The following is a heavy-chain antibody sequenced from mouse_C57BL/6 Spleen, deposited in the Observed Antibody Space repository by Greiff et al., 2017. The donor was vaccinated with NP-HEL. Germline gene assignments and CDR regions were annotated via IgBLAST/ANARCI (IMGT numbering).Heavy chain of an antibody. J-gene: IGHJ3*01. CDR1: GFSLTSYG. CDR2: IWSGGST. D-gene: IGHD2-1*01. CDR3: ARNFYYGNSWFAY. V-gene: IGHV2-2*01. Sequence: QVQLKESGPGLVQPSQSLSITCTVSGFSLTSYGVHWVRQSPGQGLEWLGVIWSGGSTDYNAAFISRLSISKDNSKSQVFFKMNSLQADDTAIYYCARNFYYGNSWFAYWGQGTLVTVSA.